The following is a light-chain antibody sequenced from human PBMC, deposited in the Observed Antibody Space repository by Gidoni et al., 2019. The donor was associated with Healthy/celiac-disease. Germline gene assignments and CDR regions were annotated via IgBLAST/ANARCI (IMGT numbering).Light chain of an antibody. CDR2: AAS. CDR3: QQSYSTPLT. CDR1: QSISSY. J-gene: IGKJ3*01. V-gene: IGKV1-39*01. Sequence: DIQMTQSPSSLSASVGDRVTITCRASQSISSYLTSYQQKPGKATKLLIYAASSLQSGVPSKFSGSGSGTDFTLTISSLQPEDFATYYCQQSYSTPLTFGPETKVDIK.